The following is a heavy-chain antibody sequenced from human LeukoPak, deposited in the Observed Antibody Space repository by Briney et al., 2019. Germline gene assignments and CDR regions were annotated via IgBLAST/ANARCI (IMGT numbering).Heavy chain of an antibody. V-gene: IGHV4-4*07. D-gene: IGHD3-22*01. CDR1: GGSISSYY. J-gene: IGHJ6*02. CDR3: ARDQYSHYYDSSGYPGSYYGMDV. Sequence: PSETLSLTCTVSGGSISSYYWSWIRQPAGKGLEWIGRIYTSGWTNYNPSLKSRVTISVDTSKNQFSLKLSSVTAADTAVYYCARDQYSHYYDSSGYPGSYYGMDVWGQGTTVTVSS. CDR2: IYTSGWT.